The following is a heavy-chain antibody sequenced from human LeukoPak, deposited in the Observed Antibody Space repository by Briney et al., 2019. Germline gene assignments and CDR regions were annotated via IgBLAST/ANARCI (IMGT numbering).Heavy chain of an antibody. V-gene: IGHV3-23*01. J-gene: IGHJ4*02. CDR1: GFTFSSYA. CDR2: ISGSGGST. CDR3: ARHLYYYDSSGYPL. D-gene: IGHD3-22*01. Sequence: GGSLRLSCAASGFTFSSYAMSWVRQAPGKGLEWVSAISGSGGSTYYADSVKGRFTISRDNAKNSLYLQMNSLRAEDTAVYYCARHLYYYDSSGYPLWGQGTLVTVSS.